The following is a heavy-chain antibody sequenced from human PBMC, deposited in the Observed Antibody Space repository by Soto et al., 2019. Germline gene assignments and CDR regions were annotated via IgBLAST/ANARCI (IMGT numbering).Heavy chain of an antibody. D-gene: IGHD2-8*01. V-gene: IGHV1-69*12. CDR1: GGTFSTSA. CDR3: ARDNDRPQLGGNYYYILDV. J-gene: IGHJ6*02. Sequence: QVQLEQSGAEVKKPGSSVKVSCKASGGTFSTSAISWVRQAPGQGLEWMGGIMPIFRTPDYAQKFQGRVTVSADESTSTAYMELSGLRSDDTAVYYCARDNDRPQLGGNYYYILDVWRQGTTITVSS. CDR2: IMPIFRTP.